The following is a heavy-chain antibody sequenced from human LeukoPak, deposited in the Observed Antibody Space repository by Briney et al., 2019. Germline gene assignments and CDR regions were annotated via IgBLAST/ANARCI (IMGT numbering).Heavy chain of an antibody. CDR2: ISSSGSTI. CDR3: ARGEVVTASLPDFYYYYMDV. J-gene: IGHJ6*03. D-gene: IGHD2-15*01. V-gene: IGHV3-48*03. CDR1: GFTLSSYE. Sequence: PGGSLRLSCAASGFTLSSYEMNWVRQAPGKGLEWVSYISSSGSTIYYADSVKGRFTISRDNAKNSLYLQMNSLRAEDTAVYYCARGEVVTASLPDFYYYYMDVWGKGTTVTISS.